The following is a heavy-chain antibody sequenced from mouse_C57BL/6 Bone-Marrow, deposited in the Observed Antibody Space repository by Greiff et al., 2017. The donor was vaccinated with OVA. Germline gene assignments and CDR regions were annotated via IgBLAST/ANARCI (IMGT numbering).Heavy chain of an antibody. CDR2: IHPSDSDT. CDR3: AMNYYGSFYAMDY. J-gene: IGHJ4*01. D-gene: IGHD1-1*01. V-gene: IGHV1-74*01. CDR1: GYTFTSYW. Sequence: QVQLQQSGPELVKPAASVKVPCKASGYTFTSYWMHWVKQRPGKGLEWIGRIHPSDSDTNYNQQFKGKATLTVDNSTSTAYKLLSSRTSVDATVYYCAMNYYGSFYAMDYWGQGTSVSVSS.